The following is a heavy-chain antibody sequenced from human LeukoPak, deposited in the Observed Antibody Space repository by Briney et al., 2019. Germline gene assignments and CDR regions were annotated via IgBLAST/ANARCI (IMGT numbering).Heavy chain of an antibody. D-gene: IGHD3-22*01. Sequence: QPGGSLRLYCAASGFTFSSYAMSWVRQAPGKGLEWVSAISGSGGSTYYADSVKGRFTISRDNSKNTLYLQMNSLRAEDTAVYYCAKGGHSVIVVKIDYWGQGTLVTVSS. J-gene: IGHJ4*02. V-gene: IGHV3-23*01. CDR1: GFTFSSYA. CDR3: AKGGHSVIVVKIDY. CDR2: ISGSGGST.